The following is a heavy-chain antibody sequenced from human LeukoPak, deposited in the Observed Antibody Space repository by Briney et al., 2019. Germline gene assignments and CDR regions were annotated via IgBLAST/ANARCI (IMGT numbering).Heavy chain of an antibody. D-gene: IGHD3-3*01. CDR3: ARGRSDFWSGNWFDP. Sequence: SETLSLTCTVSGGSISSSRYYWGWIRQPPGKGLEWIGSIHYSGSTYYNPSLKSRVTVSVDTSENQFSLKLSSVTAADTAVYYCARGRSDFWSGNWFDPWGQGTLVTVSS. CDR1: GGSISSSRYY. V-gene: IGHV4-39*07. J-gene: IGHJ5*02. CDR2: IHYSGST.